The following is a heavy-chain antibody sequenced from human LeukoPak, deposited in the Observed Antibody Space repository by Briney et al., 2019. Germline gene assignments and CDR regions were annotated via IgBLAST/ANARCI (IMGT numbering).Heavy chain of an antibody. V-gene: IGHV1-69*05. J-gene: IGHJ1*01. D-gene: IGHD6-13*01. CDR1: GGTFSSYA. CDR3: AIPAAGPLGFQH. Sequence: LVKVSCKASGGTFSSYAISWVRQAPGQGLEWMGGIIPIFGTANYAQKFQGRVTITTDESTSTAYMELSSLRSEDTAVYYCAIPAAGPLGFQHWGQGTLVTVSS. CDR2: IIPIFGTA.